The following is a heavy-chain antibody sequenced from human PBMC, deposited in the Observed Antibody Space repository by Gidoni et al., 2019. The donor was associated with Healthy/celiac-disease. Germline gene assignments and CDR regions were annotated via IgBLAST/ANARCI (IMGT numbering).Heavy chain of an antibody. J-gene: IGHJ4*02. CDR1: GFTFRSYA. Sequence: EVQLLESGGGLVQPGGSLRLSCAASGFTFRSYAMSWVRQAPGKGLEWVSAISGSGGSTYYADSVKGRFTISRDNSKNTLYLQMNSLRAEDTAVYYCAKFRAKTVTGNYFDYWGQGTLVTVSS. D-gene: IGHD4-17*01. CDR2: ISGSGGST. CDR3: AKFRAKTVTGNYFDY. V-gene: IGHV3-23*01.